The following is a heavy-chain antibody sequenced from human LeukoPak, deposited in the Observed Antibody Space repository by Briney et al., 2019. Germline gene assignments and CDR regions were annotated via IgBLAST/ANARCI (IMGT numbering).Heavy chain of an antibody. CDR1: GFTFSSYS. J-gene: IGHJ4*02. CDR2: ISSSSSYI. D-gene: IGHD3-10*01. CDR3: ARGSPTPGTVDY. V-gene: IGHV3-21*01. Sequence: PGGSLRLSCAASGFTFSSYSMNWVRQAPGKGLEWVSSISSSSSYIYYADSVKGRFTISRDNAKNSLYLQMNSLRAEDTAVYYCARGSPTPGTVDYWGQGTLVTVSS.